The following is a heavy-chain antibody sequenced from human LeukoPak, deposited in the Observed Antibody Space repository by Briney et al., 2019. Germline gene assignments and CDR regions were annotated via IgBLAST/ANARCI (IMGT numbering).Heavy chain of an antibody. J-gene: IGHJ5*02. Sequence: PGGSLRLSCAASGFTFSDHYMDWVRQAPGKGLEWVGRIRIKANSYSTDYAASVKGRFTISRDDSKNSVYLQMNSLKTEDTAIYYGTRAPSAGSWFDPWGQGTLVTVSS. D-gene: IGHD3-10*01. V-gene: IGHV3-72*01. CDR2: IRIKANSYST. CDR1: GFTFSDHY. CDR3: TRAPSAGSWFDP.